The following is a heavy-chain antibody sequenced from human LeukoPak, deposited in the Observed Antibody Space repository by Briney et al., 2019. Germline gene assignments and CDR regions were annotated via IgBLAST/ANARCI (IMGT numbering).Heavy chain of an antibody. Sequence: GASVKVSCKASVYTFTRYGISCVRQAPGQGLEWMGWISAYNGNTNYAQKLQGRVTMTTGTSTSTAYMELRSLRSDDTAVYYGTRRTGIKPFCYDSSGLFDYWGQGALVTVSS. V-gene: IGHV1-18*01. CDR3: TRRTGIKPFCYDSSGLFDY. J-gene: IGHJ4*02. CDR1: VYTFTRYG. CDR2: ISAYNGNT. D-gene: IGHD3-22*01.